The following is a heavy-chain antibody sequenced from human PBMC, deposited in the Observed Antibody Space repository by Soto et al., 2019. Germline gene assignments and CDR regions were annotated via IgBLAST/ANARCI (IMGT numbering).Heavy chain of an antibody. CDR3: ARTAVLLLFGPNNWFDP. D-gene: IGHD3-10*01. CDR1: GGSISSSSYY. CDR2: IYYSGST. V-gene: IGHV4-39*01. Sequence: QLQLQESGPGLVKPSETLSLTCTVSGGSISSSSYYWGWIRQPPGKGLEWIGSIYYSGSTYYNPSLKRRVTLSVDTSKNQFSLKLSFVTAADTAVYYCARTAVLLLFGPNNWFDPWGQGTLVTVSS. J-gene: IGHJ5*02.